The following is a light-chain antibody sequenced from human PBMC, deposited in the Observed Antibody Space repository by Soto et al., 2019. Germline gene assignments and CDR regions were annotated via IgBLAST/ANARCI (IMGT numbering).Light chain of an antibody. CDR1: QSIDNW. CDR2: KAS. J-gene: IGKJ1*01. V-gene: IGKV1-5*03. CDR3: QQYNDYSWT. Sequence: DIQMTQSPSTLSASVGDRVTITCRASQSIDNWLAWYQQRPGKAPNLLIYKASSLERGVPSRFSGSGSGTEFTLTISSLQPDDFATYYCQQYNDYSWTFGPGTRVEVK.